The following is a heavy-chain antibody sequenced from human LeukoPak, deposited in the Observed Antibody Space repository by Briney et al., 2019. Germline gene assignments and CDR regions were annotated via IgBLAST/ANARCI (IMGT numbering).Heavy chain of an antibody. CDR3: ARAAPPTGYSSGWYPSLPNWFDP. CDR1: GYTFTGYY. V-gene: IGHV1-2*02. Sequence: ASVKVSCKASGYTFTGYYMHWVRQAPGQGLEWMGWINPNGGGTNYAQKFQGRVTMTRDTSISTAYMELSRLRSDDTAVYYCARAAPPTGYSSGWYPSLPNWFDPWGQGTLVTVSS. CDR2: INPNGGGT. D-gene: IGHD6-19*01. J-gene: IGHJ5*02.